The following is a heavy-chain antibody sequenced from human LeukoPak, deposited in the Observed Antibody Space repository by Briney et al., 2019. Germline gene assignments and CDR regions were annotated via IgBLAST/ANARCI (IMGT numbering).Heavy chain of an antibody. V-gene: IGHV1-69*04. D-gene: IGHD3-3*01. Sequence: SVKVSCKASGGTFSSYAISWVRHAPGQGLEWMGRIIPIFGIANYAQKFQGRVTITADKSTSTAYMELSSLRSEDTAVYYCARGAMVGYDFWSGVNWFDPWGQGTLVTVSS. CDR1: GGTFSSYA. J-gene: IGHJ5*02. CDR3: ARGAMVGYDFWSGVNWFDP. CDR2: IIPIFGIA.